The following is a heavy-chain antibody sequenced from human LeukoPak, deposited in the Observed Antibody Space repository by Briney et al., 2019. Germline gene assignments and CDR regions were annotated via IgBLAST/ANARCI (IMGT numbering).Heavy chain of an antibody. V-gene: IGHV4-39*07. CDR1: GGSISGSSYY. Sequence: KPSETLSLTCTVSGGSISGSSYYWGWIRQPPGKGLEWIGSIYYSGSTYYNPSLKSRVTISVDTSKNQFSLKLSSVTAADTAVYYCARYIVGAIDWFDPWGQGTLVTVSS. J-gene: IGHJ5*02. CDR2: IYYSGST. D-gene: IGHD1-26*01. CDR3: ARYIVGAIDWFDP.